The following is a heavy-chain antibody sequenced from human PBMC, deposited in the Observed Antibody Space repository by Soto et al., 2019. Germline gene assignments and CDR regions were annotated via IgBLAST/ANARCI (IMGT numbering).Heavy chain of an antibody. V-gene: IGHV3-15*07. D-gene: IGHD4-17*01. J-gene: IGHJ5*02. Sequence: EVQLVESGGGLVKPGGSLTLSCAAYGFNFNNAWMNWVRQTPGKGLEWVGRIKSETDGGTTDYAAPVKGRFTISRDDSKNTLFLHMDSLTTEDTAMYYCTTGMTTVVNPWGQGTLVTVSS. CDR1: GFNFNNAW. CDR2: IKSETDGGTT. CDR3: TTGMTTVVNP.